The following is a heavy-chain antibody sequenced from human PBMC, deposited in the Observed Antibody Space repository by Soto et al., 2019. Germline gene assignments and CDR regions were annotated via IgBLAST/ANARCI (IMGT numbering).Heavy chain of an antibody. CDR2: IIRKFATT. V-gene: IGHV1-18*01. Sequence: ASVKVSCKASGGTFSRYAISWVRQAPGQGLEWMGRIIRKFATTRYAQKFQGRVTMTTDTSTTTAYMELRSLRFDDTAVYYCARAGVAASQPFDPWGQGTLVTVSS. J-gene: IGHJ5*02. D-gene: IGHD2-15*01. CDR3: ARAGVAASQPFDP. CDR1: GGTFSRYA.